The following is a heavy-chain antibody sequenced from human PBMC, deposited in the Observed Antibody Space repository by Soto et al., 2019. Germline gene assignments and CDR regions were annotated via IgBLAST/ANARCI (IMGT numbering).Heavy chain of an antibody. V-gene: IGHV3-49*03. J-gene: IGHJ4*02. D-gene: IGHD2-2*03. CDR1: GFTFGDYA. CDR2: IRSKAYGGTT. Sequence: GGSLRLSCTASGFTFGDYAMSWFRQAPGKGLEWVGFIRSKAYGGTTEYAASVKGRFTISRDDSKSIAYLQMNSLKTEDTAVYYCTRGVDIVVVPAAHTPGNFDYWGQGTLVTVSS. CDR3: TRGVDIVVVPAAHTPGNFDY.